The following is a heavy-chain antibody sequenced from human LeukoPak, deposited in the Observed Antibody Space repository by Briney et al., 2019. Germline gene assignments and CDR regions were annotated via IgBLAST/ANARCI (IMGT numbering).Heavy chain of an antibody. V-gene: IGHV4-61*02. D-gene: IGHD3-9*01. Sequence: PSETLSLTCTVSGGSISSGSYYWSWIRQPAGKGLEWIGRIYTSGSTNYNPSLKSRVTISVDTSKNQFSLKLSSVTAADTAVYYCARVVFGILTGYYIIDYWGQGTLVTVSS. CDR2: IYTSGST. CDR1: GGSISSGSYY. J-gene: IGHJ4*02. CDR3: ARVVFGILTGYYIIDY.